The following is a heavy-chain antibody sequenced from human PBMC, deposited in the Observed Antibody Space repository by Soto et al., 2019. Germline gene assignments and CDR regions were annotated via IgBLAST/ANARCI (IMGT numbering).Heavy chain of an antibody. J-gene: IGHJ6*02. V-gene: IGHV3-48*03. D-gene: IGHD3-10*01. CDR2: ISFSGSTI. CDR3: TRGAGFFYGVDV. CDR1: GFKFGDYE. Sequence: GGSLRLSCAASGFKFGDYEMNWVRQAPGKGLEWIAHISFSGSTIYYADSVKGRFSISRDNSHNLLYLQLSGLRADDSAVYYCTRGAGFFYGVDVWGQGTTVTVSS.